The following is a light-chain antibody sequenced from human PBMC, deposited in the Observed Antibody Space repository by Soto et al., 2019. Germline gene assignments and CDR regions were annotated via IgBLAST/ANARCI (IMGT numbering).Light chain of an antibody. J-gene: IGKJ4*01. V-gene: IGKV3-15*01. Sequence: EIVMTQSPATLSVSPWERATLSCRASQSVSSNLAWYQQKPGQAPRLLIYGASTRATGIPARFSGSGSGTEFTLTISSLQSEDFAVYYCQQYNNWPLTLGGGTKVDIK. CDR1: QSVSSN. CDR3: QQYNNWPLT. CDR2: GAS.